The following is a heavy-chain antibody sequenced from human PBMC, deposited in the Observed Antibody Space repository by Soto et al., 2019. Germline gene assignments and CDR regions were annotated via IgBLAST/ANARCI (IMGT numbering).Heavy chain of an antibody. CDR2: INHSGST. J-gene: IGHJ5*02. CDR3: ARGVGEGVYNWFDP. CDR1: GGSFSGYY. Sequence: QVQLQQWGAGLLKPSETLSLTCAVYGGSFSGYYWSWIRQPPGKGLEWIGEINHSGSTNYNPSLTSRVTXXVXTXXNQFSLKLSSVTAADTAVYYCARGVGEGVYNWFDPWGQGTLVTVSS. D-gene: IGHD3-16*01. V-gene: IGHV4-34*01.